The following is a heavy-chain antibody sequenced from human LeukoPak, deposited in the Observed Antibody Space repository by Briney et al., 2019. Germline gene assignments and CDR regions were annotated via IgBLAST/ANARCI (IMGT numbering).Heavy chain of an antibody. V-gene: IGHV3-23*01. Sequence: GGSLRLSCAVSGITLSNYGMSWVRQAPGKGLEWVAGISDSGGSTNYADSVKGRFTISRDNPKNTLYLQMNSLRAEDTAVYYCAKNRGQYYQSYYMDVWGKGTTVTVSS. D-gene: IGHD2-2*01. J-gene: IGHJ6*03. CDR3: AKNRGQYYQSYYMDV. CDR1: GITLSNYG. CDR2: ISDSGGST.